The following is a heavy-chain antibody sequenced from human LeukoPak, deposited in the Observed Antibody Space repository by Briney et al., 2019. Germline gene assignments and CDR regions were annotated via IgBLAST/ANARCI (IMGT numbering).Heavy chain of an antibody. D-gene: IGHD2-2*01. Sequence: GGSLRLSCAASGFTFSNYAMNWVRQAPGKGLKWVSTVSGSGGFTYYADSVKGRLTISRDNSKNTLYLQMNSLRAEDTAVYYCAKAPAFCSSTNCPRLYYFDYWGQGTLVTVSS. CDR1: GFTFSNYA. CDR2: VSGSGGFT. V-gene: IGHV3-23*01. J-gene: IGHJ4*02. CDR3: AKAPAFCSSTNCPRLYYFDY.